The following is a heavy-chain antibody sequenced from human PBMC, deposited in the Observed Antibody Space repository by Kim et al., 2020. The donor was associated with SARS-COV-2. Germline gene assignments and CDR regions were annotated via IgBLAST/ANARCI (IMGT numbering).Heavy chain of an antibody. CDR2: ISWNSGSI. CDR3: AKALAVAGPGGFDY. D-gene: IGHD6-19*01. J-gene: IGHJ4*02. Sequence: GGSLRLSCAASGFTFDDYAMHWVRQAPGKGLEWVSGISWNSGSIGYADSVKGRFTISRDNAKNSLYLQMNSLRAEDTALYYCAKALAVAGPGGFDYWGQGTLVTVSS. CDR1: GFTFDDYA. V-gene: IGHV3-9*01.